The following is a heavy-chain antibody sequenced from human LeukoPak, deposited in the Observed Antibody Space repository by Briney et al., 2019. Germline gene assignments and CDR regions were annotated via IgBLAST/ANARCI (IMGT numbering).Heavy chain of an antibody. CDR1: GFSFSSYS. V-gene: IGHV3-48*04. CDR3: ARGGLFAYYLDF. CDR2: ISTSSSTI. J-gene: IGHJ4*02. D-gene: IGHD3-10*02. Sequence: GGSLRLSCAASGFSFSSYSVNWVRQAPGKGLEWVSYISTSSSTIYYADSVEGRFTISRDNAKNTVYLEMNSLRAEDTAVYYCARGGLFAYYLDFWGQGTLVTVSS.